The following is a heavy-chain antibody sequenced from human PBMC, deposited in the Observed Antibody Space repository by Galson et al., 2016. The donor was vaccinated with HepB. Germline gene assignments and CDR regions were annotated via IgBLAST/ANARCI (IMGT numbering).Heavy chain of an antibody. Sequence: SLRLSCAASGFTLSTYGMHWVRQAPGKGLEWVAVIEFDGNNKHYGDSVKGRFTISRDNSRSILYLQMNILRRENTAIYYCARSVSSAWHTFYPWGQGTLVPVSS. V-gene: IGHV3-33*01. D-gene: IGHD6-25*01. CDR3: ARSVSSAWHTFYP. CDR1: GFTLSTYG. CDR2: IEFDGNNK. J-gene: IGHJ5*02.